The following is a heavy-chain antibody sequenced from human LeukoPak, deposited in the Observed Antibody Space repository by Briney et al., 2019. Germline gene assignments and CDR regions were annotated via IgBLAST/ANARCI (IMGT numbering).Heavy chain of an antibody. CDR2: IIPIFGTA. Sequence: SVKVSCKASGGTFSSYAISWVRQAPGQGLEWMGGIIPIFGTANYAQKFQGRVTITADESTSTVYMELSSLRSEDTAVYYCARSEGDGYVYFDYWGQGTLVTVSS. V-gene: IGHV1-69*01. J-gene: IGHJ4*02. CDR3: ARSEGDGYVYFDY. D-gene: IGHD5-24*01. CDR1: GGTFSSYA.